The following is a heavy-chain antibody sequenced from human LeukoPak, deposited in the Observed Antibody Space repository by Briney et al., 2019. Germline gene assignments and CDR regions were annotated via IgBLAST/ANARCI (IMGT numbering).Heavy chain of an antibody. J-gene: IGHJ3*02. V-gene: IGHV3-23*01. Sequence: GGSLRLSCAASGFTFSSYAMSWVRQAPGKGLEWVSAISGSGGSTYFADSVKGRFTISRDNSRNTLNLQMNSLRAEDTAVYYSAKVNRGSGWYFSAFDIWGQGTMVTVSS. D-gene: IGHD6-19*01. CDR1: GFTFSSYA. CDR3: AKVNRGSGWYFSAFDI. CDR2: ISGSGGST.